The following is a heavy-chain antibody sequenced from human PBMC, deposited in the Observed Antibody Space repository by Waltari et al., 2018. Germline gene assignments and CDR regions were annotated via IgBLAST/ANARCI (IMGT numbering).Heavy chain of an antibody. Sequence: QVQLVQSGTEAEKPGASVKVSCQASGYSCTDYHLHWVRQTPGQGLAWLGWINPKNGDTGYAQNFLGRVTMTRDTSINTVYMDLSGLRSDDTAVFYCARDPGPIVGAPDYWGQGTLVTVSS. D-gene: IGHD1-26*01. V-gene: IGHV1-2*02. J-gene: IGHJ4*02. CDR1: GYSCTDYH. CDR3: ARDPGPIVGAPDY. CDR2: INPKNGDT.